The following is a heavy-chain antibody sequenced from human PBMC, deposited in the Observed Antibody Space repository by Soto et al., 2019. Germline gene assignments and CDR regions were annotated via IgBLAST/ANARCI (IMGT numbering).Heavy chain of an antibody. D-gene: IGHD3-10*01. CDR3: ARASGLRRGDAFDI. V-gene: IGHV3-13*01. J-gene: IGHJ3*02. CDR1: GFTFSSYD. CDR2: IGTAGDT. Sequence: EVQLVESGGGLVQPGGSLRLSCAASGFTFSSYDMHWVRQATGKGLEWVSAIGTAGDTYYPGSVKGRFTISRENAKNSLYLQMNSLRAGDTAVYYCARASGLRRGDAFDIWGQGTMVTVSS.